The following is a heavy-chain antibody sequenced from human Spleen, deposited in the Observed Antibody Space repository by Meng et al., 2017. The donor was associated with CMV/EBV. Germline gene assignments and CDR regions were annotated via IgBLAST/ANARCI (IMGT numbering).Heavy chain of an antibody. CDR2: ITNYNGKT. J-gene: IGHJ4*02. Sequence: KVSCKAADKTFASNAFTWVRQAPEEGLEWMGWITNYNGKTKYSQKFQGRITLTTDTSTSTVYMELRSLRYDDTAVYYCARGEYYFDYWGQGTLVTVSS. CDR3: ARGEYYFDY. CDR1: DKTFASNA. V-gene: IGHV1-18*01.